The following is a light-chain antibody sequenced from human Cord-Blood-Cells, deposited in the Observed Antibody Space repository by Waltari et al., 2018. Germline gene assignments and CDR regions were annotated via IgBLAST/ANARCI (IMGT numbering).Light chain of an antibody. CDR2: DVS. Sequence: QSALTQPASVSGSPGQSITISCPGTSSAVGGYNYVSWYQQHPGKAPKLMIYDVSKRPSGVSNRFSGSKSGNTASLTISGLQAEDEADYYCSSYTSSSTVFGGGTKLTVL. CDR3: SSYTSSSTV. CDR1: SSAVGGYNY. V-gene: IGLV2-14*01. J-gene: IGLJ3*02.